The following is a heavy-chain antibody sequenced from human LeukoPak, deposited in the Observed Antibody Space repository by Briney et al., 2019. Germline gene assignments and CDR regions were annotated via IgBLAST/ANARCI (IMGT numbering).Heavy chain of an antibody. CDR1: GGSISSYY. D-gene: IGHD2-2*01. J-gene: IGHJ4*02. Sequence: SETLSLTCTVSGGSISSYYGSWIRQPAGKGLEWLGGIYTSGSTNYSPSLKSRVTMSVDTSKNQFSLKLSSVTAADTAVYYCARLSADSSSSRGFDYWGQGTLVTVSS. CDR2: IYTSGST. CDR3: ARLSADSSSSRGFDY. V-gene: IGHV4-4*07.